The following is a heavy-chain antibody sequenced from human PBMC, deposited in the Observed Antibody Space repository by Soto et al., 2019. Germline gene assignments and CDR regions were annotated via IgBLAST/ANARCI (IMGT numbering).Heavy chain of an antibody. CDR3: ARDWYSSAWKEGYFQY. CDR2: ISYDGSNK. D-gene: IGHD6-19*01. J-gene: IGHJ1*01. Sequence: PGGSLRLSCAASGFTFSSYGMHWVRQAPGKGLEWVAVISYDGSNKYYADSVKGRFTISRDNSKNTLHLQMNSLRAEDTAVYYCARDWYSSAWKEGYFQYWGQGSLVTVSS. CDR1: GFTFSSYG. V-gene: IGHV3-30*03.